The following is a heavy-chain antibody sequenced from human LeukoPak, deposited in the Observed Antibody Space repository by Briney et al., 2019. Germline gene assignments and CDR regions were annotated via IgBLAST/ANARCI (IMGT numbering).Heavy chain of an antibody. D-gene: IGHD1-14*01. CDR1: GFTFSDYY. CDR3: ARVPGNRYVFDL. CDR2: ISTSGSET. Sequence: GGSLRLSCAASGFTFSDYYMTWIRQAPGKGLEWLSYISTSGSETYYVDSVKGRFTISRDNAKNSLYLHLNSLRADDTAVYYCARVPGNRYVFDLWGQGTMVTVSS. V-gene: IGHV3-11*05. J-gene: IGHJ3*01.